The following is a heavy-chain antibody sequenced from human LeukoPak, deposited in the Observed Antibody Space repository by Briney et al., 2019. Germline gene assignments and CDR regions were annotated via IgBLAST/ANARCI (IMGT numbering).Heavy chain of an antibody. J-gene: IGHJ4*02. CDR1: GVTFSDYY. CDR3: VRGPPYGTRSDYFDY. CDR2: ISSSSSTI. Sequence: GGSLRLSCAASGVTFSDYYMNWIRQAPGKGLEWVSYISSSSSTIYYADSVKGRFTISRDNAKNSVFLEMNSLRVDDSAVYYCVRGPPYGTRSDYFDYWGQGTLVTVSS. D-gene: IGHD3-10*01. V-gene: IGHV3-11*04.